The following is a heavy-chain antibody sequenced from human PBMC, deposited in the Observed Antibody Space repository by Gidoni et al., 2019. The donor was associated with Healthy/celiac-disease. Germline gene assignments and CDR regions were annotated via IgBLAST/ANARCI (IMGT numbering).Heavy chain of an antibody. CDR1: GFPFSSYW. J-gene: IGHJ6*02. CDR3: AREDMEEHVMSALYYYYGMDV. V-gene: IGHV3-7*01. CDR2: IKQDGSEK. D-gene: IGHD2-15*01. Sequence: EVQLVESGGGLVQPGGSLRLSCAASGFPFSSYWMCWVRQAPGKGMEWVANIKQDGSEKSYVDSVKGRFTISRDNAKNSLYLQMNSLRAEDTAVYYCAREDMEEHVMSALYYYYGMDVWGQGTTVTVSS.